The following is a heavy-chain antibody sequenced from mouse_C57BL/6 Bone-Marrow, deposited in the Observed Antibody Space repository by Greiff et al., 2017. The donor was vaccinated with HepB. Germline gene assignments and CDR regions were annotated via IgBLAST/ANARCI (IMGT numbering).Heavy chain of an antibody. CDR3: ARCGSSPFDY. CDR1: GYTFTSYG. Sequence: VQLVESGAELARPGASVKLSCKASGYTFTSYGISWVKQRTGQGLEWIGEIYPRSGNTYYNEKFKGKATLTADKSSSTAYMELRSLTSEDSAVYFCARCGSSPFDYWGQGTTLTVSS. V-gene: IGHV1-81*01. J-gene: IGHJ2*01. CDR2: IYPRSGNT. D-gene: IGHD1-1*01.